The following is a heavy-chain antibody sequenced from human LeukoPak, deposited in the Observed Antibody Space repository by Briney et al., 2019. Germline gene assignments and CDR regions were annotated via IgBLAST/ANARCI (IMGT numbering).Heavy chain of an antibody. J-gene: IGHJ4*02. CDR3: ARDGQRWPIYY. CDR2: ISSNGRII. V-gene: IGHV3-48*03. CDR1: GFTFSSYE. Sequence: PGGSLRLSCEASGFTFSSYEMIWVRPAPGKGLEWVSYISSNGRIIYYEDSLQGRFTITRDNAKHSLYLQISSPRAGDRAVYYCARDGQRWPIYYWGQGTLVTVS. D-gene: IGHD6-19*01.